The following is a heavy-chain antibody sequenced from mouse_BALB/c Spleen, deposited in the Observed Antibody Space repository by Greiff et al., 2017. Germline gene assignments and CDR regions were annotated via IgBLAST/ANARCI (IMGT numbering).Heavy chain of an antibody. D-gene: IGHD1-1*02. CDR3: ARNHGGS. CDR1: GYTFTSYW. J-gene: IGHJ3*01. Sequence: DLVKPGASVKLSCKASGYTFTSYWINWIKQRPGQGLEWIGRIAPGSGSTYYNEMFKGKATLTVDTSSSTAYIQLSSLSSEDSAVYFCARNHGGSWGQGTLVTVSA. CDR2: IAPGSGST. V-gene: IGHV1S41*01.